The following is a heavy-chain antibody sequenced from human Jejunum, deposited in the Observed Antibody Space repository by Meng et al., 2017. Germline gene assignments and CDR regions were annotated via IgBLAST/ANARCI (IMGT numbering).Heavy chain of an antibody. CDR2: ISSDGDNK. CDR1: GFTFRSHA. J-gene: IGHJ3*02. CDR3: ARDMVPGYSSGWYFEALDI. Sequence: GGSLRLSCAASGFTFRSHAMHWVRQAPGKGLEWMALISSDGDNKYYADSVKGRFTISRDNSENTLYLQMNSLGAEDTAVYYCARDMVPGYSSGWYFEALDIWGQGTMVTVSS. V-gene: IGHV3-30*04. D-gene: IGHD6-13*01.